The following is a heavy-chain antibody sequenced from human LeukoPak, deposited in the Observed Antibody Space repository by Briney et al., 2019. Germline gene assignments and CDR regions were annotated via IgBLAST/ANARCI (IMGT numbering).Heavy chain of an antibody. D-gene: IGHD6-6*01. Sequence: SETLSLTCTVSGGSISSSSYYWGWIRPPPGKGLEWIVNIYYTGSTYYNPSLKSRVTISVDASKNQFSLNLSSVTAADTALYYCARHGPLTRYSSSSGWFDPWGPGTLVTVSS. V-gene: IGHV4-39*01. CDR2: IYYTGST. J-gene: IGHJ5*02. CDR3: ARHGPLTRYSSSSGWFDP. CDR1: GGSISSSSYY.